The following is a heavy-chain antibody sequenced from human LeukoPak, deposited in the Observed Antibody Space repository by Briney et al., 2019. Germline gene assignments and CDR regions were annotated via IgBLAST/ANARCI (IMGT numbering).Heavy chain of an antibody. Sequence: GGSLRLSCAASGFTFSSYAMSWVRQAPGKGLEWVSAISGSGGSTYYADSVKGRFTISRNNSKNTLYLQMNSLRAEDTAVYYCARRFQIAAAGTSAFDIWGQGTMVTVSS. J-gene: IGHJ3*02. CDR1: GFTFSSYA. CDR2: ISGSGGST. V-gene: IGHV3-23*01. CDR3: ARRFQIAAAGTSAFDI. D-gene: IGHD6-13*01.